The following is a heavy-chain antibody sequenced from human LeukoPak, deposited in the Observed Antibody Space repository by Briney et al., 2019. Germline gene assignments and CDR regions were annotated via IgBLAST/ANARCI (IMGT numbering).Heavy chain of an antibody. CDR3: ARFVDY. Sequence: SETLSLTCTVSDDSITIYYWTWIRQPPGKGLEWIGYIDHTGSTNYNPSLNSRVTISRDTSKNHFSLELSSVTAADTAVYYCARFVDYWGQGTLVTVSS. D-gene: IGHD3-10*01. CDR1: DDSITIYY. V-gene: IGHV4-59*12. CDR2: IDHTGST. J-gene: IGHJ4*02.